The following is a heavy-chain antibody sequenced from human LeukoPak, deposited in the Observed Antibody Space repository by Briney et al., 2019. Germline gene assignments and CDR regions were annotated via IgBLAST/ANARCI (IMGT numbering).Heavy chain of an antibody. Sequence: ASVKVSCKASGGTFSSYAISWVRQAPGQGLEWMGGIIPIFGTANYAQKFQGRVTITADESTSTAYMELGSLRSEDTAVYYCARPNGSGSYLKSYYYYMDVWGKGTTVTVSS. D-gene: IGHD3-10*01. CDR3: ARPNGSGSYLKSYYYYMDV. J-gene: IGHJ6*03. CDR2: IIPIFGTA. V-gene: IGHV1-69*01. CDR1: GGTFSSYA.